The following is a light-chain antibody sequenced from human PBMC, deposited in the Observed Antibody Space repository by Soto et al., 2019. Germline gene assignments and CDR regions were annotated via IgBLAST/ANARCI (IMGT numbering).Light chain of an antibody. CDR3: SSYAGSRNLV. V-gene: IGLV2-8*01. Sequence: QSALTQPPSASGSPGQSVTISCTGTSSDLGGYDYVSWYQQHPGKAPKLLIYGVTERPSGVPDRFSGSKSGNTASLAVSGLQAEDEADYYCSSYAGSRNLVFGTGTKVTVL. CDR1: SSDLGGYDY. J-gene: IGLJ1*01. CDR2: GVT.